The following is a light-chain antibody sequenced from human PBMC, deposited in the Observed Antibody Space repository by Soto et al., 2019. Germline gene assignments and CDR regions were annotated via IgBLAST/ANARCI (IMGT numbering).Light chain of an antibody. J-gene: IGLJ3*02. V-gene: IGLV1-44*01. CDR2: SNN. Sequence: QSVLTQPPSASGTPGHRGTISCSGSSSNIGSNIVIWYQHLPGTAHKLLIYSNNHRPSGVPDRFSGSKSGTSASLAISGLQSEDEADYYCSAWDDSLTAWVFGGGTKLTVL. CDR1: SSNIGSNI. CDR3: SAWDDSLTAWV.